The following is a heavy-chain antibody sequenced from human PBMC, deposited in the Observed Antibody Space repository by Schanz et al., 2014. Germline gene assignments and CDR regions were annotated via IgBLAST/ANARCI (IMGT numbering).Heavy chain of an antibody. Sequence: QVKLVQSGAEVKKPGSSVTVSCKASGDTLSSYGISWVRQAPGQGLEWMGRINPTTGNPGYAQGFTGRFVFSFDTSVSTAYLQISGLKAEDTAVYYCARARYGLDVWGQGTTVTVSS. CDR1: GDTLSSYG. CDR2: INPTTGNP. CDR3: ARARYGLDV. V-gene: IGHV7-4-1*02. J-gene: IGHJ6*02.